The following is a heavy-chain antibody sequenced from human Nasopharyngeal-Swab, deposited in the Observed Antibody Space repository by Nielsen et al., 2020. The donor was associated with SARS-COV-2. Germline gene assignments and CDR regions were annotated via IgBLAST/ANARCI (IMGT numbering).Heavy chain of an antibody. V-gene: IGHV1-3*01. CDR1: GYTFTSYA. D-gene: IGHD2-2*01. CDR3: ARNIVVVPAAILYYYYAMDV. CDR2: INAGNGNT. Sequence: ASVKVSCKASGYTFTSYAMHWVRQAPGQRLEWMGWINAGNGNTKYSQKFQGRVTITRDTSASTAYMELSSLRSEDTAVYYCARNIVVVPAAILYYYYAMDVWGQGTTVTVSS. J-gene: IGHJ6*02.